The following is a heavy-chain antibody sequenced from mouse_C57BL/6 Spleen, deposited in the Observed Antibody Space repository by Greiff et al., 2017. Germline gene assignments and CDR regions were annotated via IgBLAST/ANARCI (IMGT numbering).Heavy chain of an antibody. J-gene: IGHJ2*01. CDR3: ARYGPYYFDY. CDR2: IHPNSGST. V-gene: IGHV1-64*01. D-gene: IGHD1-1*01. CDR1: GYTFTSYW. Sequence: QVQLQQSGAELVKPGASVKLSCKASGYTFTSYWMHWVKQRPGQGLEWIGMIHPNSGSTNYNEKFKSKATLTVDKSSSTAYMQLSSLTSEDSAVYYCARYGPYYFDYWGQGTTLTVSS.